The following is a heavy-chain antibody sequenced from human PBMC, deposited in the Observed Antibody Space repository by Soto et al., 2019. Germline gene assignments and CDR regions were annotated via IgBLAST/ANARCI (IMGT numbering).Heavy chain of an antibody. CDR2: IYYSGST. D-gene: IGHD2-15*01. CDR3: AREEACSGGSCYGWFDP. J-gene: IGHJ5*02. Sequence: SETLSLTCTVSGGSISSGGYYWSWIRQHPGKGLEWIGYIYYSGSTYYNPSLKSRVTISVDTSKNQFSLKLSSVTAADTAVYYCAREEACSGGSCYGWFDPWGQGTLVTVSS. CDR1: GGSISSGGYY. V-gene: IGHV4-31*03.